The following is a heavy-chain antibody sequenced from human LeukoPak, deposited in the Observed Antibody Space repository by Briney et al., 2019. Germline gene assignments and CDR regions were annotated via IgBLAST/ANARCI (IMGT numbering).Heavy chain of an antibody. J-gene: IGHJ5*02. D-gene: IGHD5-24*01. CDR2: INTDGSST. Sequence: GGSLRLSCAASGFTFSSYWMHWVRQAPGKGLVWVSRINTDGSSTSYADSVKGRFTISRDNAKNTLYLQMNSLRAEDTAVYYCARDRRLHFRDWFDPWGQGTLVTVSS. V-gene: IGHV3-74*01. CDR1: GFTFSSYW. CDR3: ARDRRLHFRDWFDP.